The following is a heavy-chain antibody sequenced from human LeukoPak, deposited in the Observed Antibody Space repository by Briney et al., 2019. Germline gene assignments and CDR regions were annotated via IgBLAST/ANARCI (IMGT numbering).Heavy chain of an antibody. D-gene: IGHD5-18*01. Sequence: YXXXXRXPPGKGLXWIGSIYYSGSTYYNPSLKSRVTISVDTSKNQFSLKLSSVTAADTAVYYCARTPRGYSYGHFDYWGQGTLVTVSS. J-gene: IGHJ4*02. CDR2: IYYSGST. CDR3: ARTPRGYSYGHFDY. CDR1: Y. V-gene: IGHV4-39*01.